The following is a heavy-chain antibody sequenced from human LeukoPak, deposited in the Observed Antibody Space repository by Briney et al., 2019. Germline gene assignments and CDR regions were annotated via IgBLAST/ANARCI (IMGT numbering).Heavy chain of an antibody. CDR3: AKDLISPRSVGSSEKLDY. D-gene: IGHD3-10*01. V-gene: IGHV3-23*01. CDR2: IFGSGTGT. Sequence: GGSLRLSCAASGFTFSSYAMSWVRQAPGKGLEWVSSIFGSGTGTHYADSVKGRFTISRDNSRDTLYLQMNSLRVEDTALYYCAKDLISPRSVGSSEKLDYWGQGTLVTVSS. CDR1: GFTFSSYA. J-gene: IGHJ4*02.